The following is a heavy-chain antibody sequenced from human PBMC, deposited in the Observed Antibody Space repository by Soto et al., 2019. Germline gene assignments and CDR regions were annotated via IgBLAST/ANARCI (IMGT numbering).Heavy chain of an antibody. Sequence: ASVKVSCKASGYTFTSYYMHWVRQAPGQGLEWMGIINPSGGSTSYAQKFQGRVTMTRDTSTSTVYMELSSLRSEDTAVYYCAKELVGVPRALYYYYGMDVWGQGTTVTVSS. CDR3: AKELVGVPRALYYYYGMDV. CDR2: INPSGGST. J-gene: IGHJ6*02. CDR1: GYTFTSYY. D-gene: IGHD2-15*01. V-gene: IGHV1-46*01.